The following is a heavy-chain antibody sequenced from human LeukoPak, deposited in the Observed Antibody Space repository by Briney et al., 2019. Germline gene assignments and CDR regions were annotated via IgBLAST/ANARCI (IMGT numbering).Heavy chain of an antibody. D-gene: IGHD3-9*01. CDR1: GFTFSSYG. CDR3: ARDGYDILTGYGFDI. Sequence: TGGSLRLSCAASGFTFSSYGMHWVRQAPGKGLEWVAVIWYAGSNKYYADSVKGRFTISRDNSKNTLYLQMNSLRAEDTAVYYCARDGYDILTGYGFDIWGQGTMVTVSS. J-gene: IGHJ3*02. CDR2: IWYAGSNK. V-gene: IGHV3-33*01.